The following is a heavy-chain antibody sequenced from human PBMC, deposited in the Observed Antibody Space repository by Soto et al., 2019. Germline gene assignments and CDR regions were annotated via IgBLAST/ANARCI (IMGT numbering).Heavy chain of an antibody. CDR2: ISYDGSGE. CDR1: GFIFSNFG. Sequence: GSLRLSCAASGFIFSNFGMHWVRQAPGKGLEWVAFISYDGSGEYYADSVKGRFTISRDNSKNILYLQMNSLRADDTAVHYCARDGARWGSRCSHYNRYSQSTPAPSLGAGGSSPSSNYY. J-gene: IGHJ6*01. V-gene: IGHV3-33*01. D-gene: IGHD3-22*01. CDR3: ARDGARWGSRCSHYNRYSQSTPAPSLGAGGSSPSSNYY.